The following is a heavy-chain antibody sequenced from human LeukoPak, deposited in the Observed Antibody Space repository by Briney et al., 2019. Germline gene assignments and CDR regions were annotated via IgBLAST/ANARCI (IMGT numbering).Heavy chain of an antibody. J-gene: IGHJ4*02. D-gene: IGHD5-12*01. CDR2: INHSGST. Sequence: SETLSLTCTVSGGSISSYYWSWIRQPPGKGLEWIGEINHSGSTNYNPSLKSRVTISVDTSKNQFSLKLSSVTAADTAVYYCARGGGYTDYWGQGTLVTVSS. CDR3: ARGGGYTDY. V-gene: IGHV4-34*01. CDR1: GGSISSYY.